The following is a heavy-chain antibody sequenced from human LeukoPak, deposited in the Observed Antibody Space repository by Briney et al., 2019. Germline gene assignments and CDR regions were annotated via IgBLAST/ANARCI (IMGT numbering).Heavy chain of an antibody. CDR1: GYTFTGYY. Sequence: ASVKVSCKASGYTFTGYYMHWVRQAPGQGLEWMGRINPNSGGTNYAQKFQGRVTMTRDTSISTAYMELSRLRSDDTAVYYCARDHKGDGYKIGAFDIWGQGTMVTVSS. J-gene: IGHJ3*02. CDR2: INPNSGGT. V-gene: IGHV1-2*06. CDR3: ARDHKGDGYKIGAFDI. D-gene: IGHD5-24*01.